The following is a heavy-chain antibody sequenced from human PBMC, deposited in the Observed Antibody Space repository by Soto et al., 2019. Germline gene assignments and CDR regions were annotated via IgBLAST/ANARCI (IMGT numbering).Heavy chain of an antibody. D-gene: IGHD6-19*01. CDR2: IYYSGST. Sequence: SETLSLTCIVSGGSISSSSYYWGWIRQPPGKGLEWIGSIYYSGSTYYNPSLKSRVTISVDTSKNQFSLKLSSVTAADTAVYYCAKDYSSGWYVYYYFDYWGQGTLVTVS. CDR3: AKDYSSGWYVYYYFDY. V-gene: IGHV4-39*02. J-gene: IGHJ4*02. CDR1: GGSISSSSYY.